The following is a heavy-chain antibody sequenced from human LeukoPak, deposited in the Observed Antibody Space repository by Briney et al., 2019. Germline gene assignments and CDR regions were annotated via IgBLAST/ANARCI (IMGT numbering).Heavy chain of an antibody. J-gene: IGHJ3*02. CDR3: ARLGFSGYDAFDI. D-gene: IGHD3-22*01. V-gene: IGHV1-46*01. CDR1: GYSFICYY. CDR2: FNPSGGST. Sequence: GASVKVSCKASGYSFICYYMHWVRQAPGQGLEWMGIFNPSGGSTNYAQKFQGRVTMTRNTSTSTVYMQLSSLRSEDTALYYCARLGFSGYDAFDIWGQGTMVTVSS.